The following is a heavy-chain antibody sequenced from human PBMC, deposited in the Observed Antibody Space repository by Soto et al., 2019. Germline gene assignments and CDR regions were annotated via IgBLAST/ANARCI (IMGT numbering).Heavy chain of an antibody. J-gene: IGHJ2*01. V-gene: IGHV3-30-3*01. D-gene: IGHD4-4*01. CDR1: GFTFSSYA. CDR3: ARPLWRDDYNWGYFGL. CDR2: ISYDGSNK. Sequence: QVQLVESGGGVVQPGRSLRLSCAASGFTFSSYAMHWVRQAPGKGLEWVAVISYDGSNKYYADSVKGRFTISRDNSKNTLYPKMNSLRAEDTAVYYCARPLWRDDYNWGYFGLWGRGTLVTVSS.